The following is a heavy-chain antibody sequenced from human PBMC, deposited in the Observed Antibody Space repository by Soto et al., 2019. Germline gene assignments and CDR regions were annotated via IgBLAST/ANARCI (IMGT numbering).Heavy chain of an antibody. Sequence: QVQLVQSGAEVKKPGSSVKVSCKASGGTFSSYAISWVRQAPGQGLEWMGGIIPIFGTADYAQKFQGRVTITADESTSSAYMELSSLRSEDTAVYYCALHYGSGNNYYYYGMDVWGQGTTVTVSS. J-gene: IGHJ6*02. CDR1: GGTFSSYA. V-gene: IGHV1-69*12. D-gene: IGHD3-10*01. CDR2: IIPIFGTA. CDR3: ALHYGSGNNYYYYGMDV.